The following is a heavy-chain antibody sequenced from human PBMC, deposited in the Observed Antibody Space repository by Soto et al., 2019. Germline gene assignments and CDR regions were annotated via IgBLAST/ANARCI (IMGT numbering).Heavy chain of an antibody. V-gene: IGHV3-23*01. CDR2: ISGSGGST. CDR3: AKGCGYGSSGCLPYFDC. CDR1: GFTFSSYA. J-gene: IGHJ4*02. Sequence: VQLLESGGGLVQPGGSLRLSCAASGFTFSSYAMSWVRQAPGKGLEWVSAISGSGGSTYYADSVKGRFTISRDNSKRTLYQQMNLLRAEGTAGYVCAKGCGYGSSGCLPYFDCWGQGTLVTVS. D-gene: IGHD3-22*01.